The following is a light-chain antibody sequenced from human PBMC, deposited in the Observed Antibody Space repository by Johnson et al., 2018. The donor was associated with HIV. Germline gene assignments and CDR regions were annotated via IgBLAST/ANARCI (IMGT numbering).Light chain of an antibody. J-gene: IGLJ1*01. Sequence: QPVLTQPPSVSAAPGQTVTISCSGSSSNVGSSFVSWYRQVPGTAPKLLISANDKRPSGIPDRFSGSKSGTSATLGITGLQTGDEADYYCGTWDSSLRAFVFGTGTKVTVL. CDR3: GTWDSSLRAFV. CDR2: AND. CDR1: SSNVGSSF. V-gene: IGLV1-51*01.